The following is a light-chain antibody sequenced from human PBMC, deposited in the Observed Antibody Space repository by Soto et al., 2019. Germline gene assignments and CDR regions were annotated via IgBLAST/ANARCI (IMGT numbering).Light chain of an antibody. Sequence: QSALTQPPSASGSPGQSVTISCTGTSSDVGDYNYVSWYQQHPGKAPKLMIYEVSKRPSAVPDRFSGSKSGNTASLTVSGLQAEDEADYYCSSYAGSLYVFGTGTKLTVL. CDR3: SSYAGSLYV. J-gene: IGLJ1*01. CDR1: SSDVGDYNY. CDR2: EVS. V-gene: IGLV2-8*01.